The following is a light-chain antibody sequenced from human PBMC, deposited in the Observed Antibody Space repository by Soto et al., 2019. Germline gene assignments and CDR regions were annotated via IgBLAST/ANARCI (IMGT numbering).Light chain of an antibody. J-gene: IGLJ2*01. V-gene: IGLV2-14*01. Sequence: QSALTQPASVAGSPGQSITISCTGTSTDVGGYNYVSWYQQSPGKAPKLMIYEVSNRPSGVSNRLTGSTSGNTASLSISGLQAQGEADYYCSSYTPARTGVFGGGTKLTVL. CDR1: STDVGGYNY. CDR2: EVS. CDR3: SSYTPARTGV.